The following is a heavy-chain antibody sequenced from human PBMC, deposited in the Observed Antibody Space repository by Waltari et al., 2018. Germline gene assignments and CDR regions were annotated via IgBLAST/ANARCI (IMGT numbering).Heavy chain of an antibody. V-gene: IGHV1-69*10. J-gene: IGHJ6*02. CDR1: GGTFRSSA. Sequence: HVQLGQSGAEVKKPGSSVKVSCKASGGTFRSSALSWVRQPPGQGLEGMGGIIPILGIANDAQKFQGRVTITADKSTSTAYMELSSLRSEDTAVYYCAREDLHYYYYGMDVWGQGTTVTVSS. CDR2: IIPILGIA. CDR3: AREDLHYYYYGMDV.